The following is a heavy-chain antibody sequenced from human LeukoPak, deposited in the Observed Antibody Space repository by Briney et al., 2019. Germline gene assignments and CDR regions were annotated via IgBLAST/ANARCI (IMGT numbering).Heavy chain of an antibody. CDR2: IYISGSA. Sequence: SQTLSLTCTVSGGSISNGSYYWSCIRQPAGKGLEWIGRIYISGSASYNPSLKSRVTFSVDTSKNQFSLKLSSVTDADTAVYYCARDLNCSGGSCPRFGYFDLWGRGTLVTVSS. CDR3: ARDLNCSGGSCPRFGYFDL. CDR1: GGSISNGSYY. J-gene: IGHJ2*01. D-gene: IGHD2-15*01. V-gene: IGHV4-61*02.